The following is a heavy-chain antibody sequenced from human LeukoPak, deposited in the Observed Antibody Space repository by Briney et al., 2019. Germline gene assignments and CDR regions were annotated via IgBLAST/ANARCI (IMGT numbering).Heavy chain of an antibody. D-gene: IGHD6-19*01. CDR1: GYTFTDYY. CDR3: ARLSIAVAGT. CDR2: INPNGGGT. Sequence: ASVKVSCKASGYTFTDYYMHWVRQAPGQGLEWMGWINPNGGGTNYAQKFQGRVTLTRDTSITTAYMELSRLRSDDTAVYYCARLSIAVAGTWGQGTLVTVSS. J-gene: IGHJ4*02. V-gene: IGHV1-2*02.